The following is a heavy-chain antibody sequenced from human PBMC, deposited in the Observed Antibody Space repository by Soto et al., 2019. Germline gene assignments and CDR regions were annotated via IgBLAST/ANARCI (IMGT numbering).Heavy chain of an antibody. CDR3: ARDGYSYGYGDNCFDP. D-gene: IGHD5-18*01. V-gene: IGHV3-48*02. CDR2: ISSSSSTI. J-gene: IGHJ5*02. Sequence: EVQLVESGGGLVQPGGSLRLSCAASGFTFSSYSMNWVRQAPGKGLEWVSYISSSSSTIYYADSVKGRFTISRDNAKNSLYLQMNSLRDEDTAVYYCARDGYSYGYGDNCFDPWGQGTLVTVSS. CDR1: GFTFSSYS.